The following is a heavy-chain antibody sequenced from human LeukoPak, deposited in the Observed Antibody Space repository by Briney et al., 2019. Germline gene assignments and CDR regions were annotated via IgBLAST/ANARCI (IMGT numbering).Heavy chain of an antibody. CDR3: ARNLKGPSWFDP. CDR2: IIPIFGTA. Sequence: SVEVSCKASGGTFSSYAISWVRQAPGQGLEWMGGIIPIFGTANYAQKFQGRVTITADESTSTAYMELSSLRSEDTAVYYCARNLKGPSWFDPWGQGTLVTASS. V-gene: IGHV1-69*13. J-gene: IGHJ5*02. CDR1: GGTFSSYA.